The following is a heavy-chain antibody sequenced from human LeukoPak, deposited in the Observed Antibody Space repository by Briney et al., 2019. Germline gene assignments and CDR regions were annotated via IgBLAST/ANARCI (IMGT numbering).Heavy chain of an antibody. Sequence: SETLSLTCAVYGGSFSGYYWSWIRQPPGKGLEWIGEINHSGSTNYNPSLKSRVTISVDTSKNQFSLKLSSVTAADTAVYYCARGYLNHDSSGYYYYFDYWGQGTLVTVSS. CDR2: INHSGST. D-gene: IGHD3-22*01. CDR3: ARGYLNHDSSGYYYYFDY. J-gene: IGHJ4*02. V-gene: IGHV4-34*01. CDR1: GGSFSGYY.